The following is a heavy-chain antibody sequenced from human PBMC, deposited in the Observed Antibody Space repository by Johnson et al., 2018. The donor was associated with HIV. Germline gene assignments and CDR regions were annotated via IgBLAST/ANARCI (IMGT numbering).Heavy chain of an antibody. CDR3: ARPDLGLWFRESNAFDI. V-gene: IGHV3-23*04. D-gene: IGHD3-10*01. J-gene: IGHJ3*02. CDR2: IRGSGGST. Sequence: VQLVESGGGVVQPGRSLRLSCAASGFTFSSCAFHWVRQAPGKGLEWVSAIRGSGGSTYYADSVKGRFTISRDNSKNSLYLQMNSLRAEVTAVYYCARPDLGLWFRESNAFDIWGQGTMVTVSS. CDR1: GFTFSSCA.